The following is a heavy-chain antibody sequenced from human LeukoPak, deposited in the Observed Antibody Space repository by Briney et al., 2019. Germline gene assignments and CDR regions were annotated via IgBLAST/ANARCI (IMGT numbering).Heavy chain of an antibody. CDR1: GFTVSSNY. Sequence: GGSLRLSCAASGFTVSSNYMSWVRQAPGKGLEWVSYISSSSSTIYYADSVKGRFTISRDNAKNSLYLQMNSLRAEGTAVYYCARDPGWISTIGYWGQGTLVTVSS. CDR2: ISSSSSTI. V-gene: IGHV3-48*01. J-gene: IGHJ4*02. CDR3: ARDPGWISTIGY. D-gene: IGHD2-2*01.